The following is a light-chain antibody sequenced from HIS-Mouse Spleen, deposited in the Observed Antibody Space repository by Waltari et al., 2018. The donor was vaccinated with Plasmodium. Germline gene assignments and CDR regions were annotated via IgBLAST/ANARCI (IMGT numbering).Light chain of an antibody. V-gene: IGKV3-15*01. Sequence: EIVMTQSPATLSVSPGERATLSCRASQSVSSNLAWYQQKTGQAPSLLRYSASTSATGIPVRFSGSGSGTEFTLNISSLQSEDFAVYYCQQYNNWSFTFGPGTKVDIK. CDR3: QQYNNWSFT. J-gene: IGKJ3*01. CDR1: QSVSSN. CDR2: SAS.